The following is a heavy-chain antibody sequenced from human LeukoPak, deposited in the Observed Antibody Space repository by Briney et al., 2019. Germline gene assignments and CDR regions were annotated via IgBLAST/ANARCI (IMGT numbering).Heavy chain of an antibody. V-gene: IGHV1-18*01. Sequence: ASVRGSCTASGYTFTSSGISWGRQAPGQGLEWLGCITAYNRNTNYAQKLQGRVTMTTATSTSTAYMELRSLRSNDTAVYYCAREGSSWYPGFDYWGQGTLVTVSS. D-gene: IGHD6-13*01. CDR3: AREGSSWYPGFDY. CDR2: ITAYNRNT. J-gene: IGHJ4*02. CDR1: GYTFTSSG.